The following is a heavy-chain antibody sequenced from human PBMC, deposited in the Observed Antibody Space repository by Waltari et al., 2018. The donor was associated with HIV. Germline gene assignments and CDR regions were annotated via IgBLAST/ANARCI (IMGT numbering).Heavy chain of an antibody. J-gene: IGHJ6*02. D-gene: IGHD2-2*01. CDR2: IYYSGTT. Sequence: QIQLQESGPGLVKPSEPLSLTCTVSGGSINNYYWSWIRQSPGRGLEWIGYIYYSGTTNYNPSLQSRVTISVDTSKNQFSLKVTSVTAADTAVYYCARFRCSSSSCYGRYAMDVWGQGTTVTVSS. CDR3: ARFRCSSSSCYGRYAMDV. V-gene: IGHV4-59*01. CDR1: GGSINNYY.